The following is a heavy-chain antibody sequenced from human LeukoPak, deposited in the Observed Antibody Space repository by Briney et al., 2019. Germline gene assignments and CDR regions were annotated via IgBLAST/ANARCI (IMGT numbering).Heavy chain of an antibody. V-gene: IGHV2-70*01. Sequence: GPTLVNPTQTLPLTCTFSGFSLSPSGMSLIWLLQPPEKALQWLGPIDWDDDKYYSTYIKTRLPISKDTSKSQVVITLSNLDPVDTATYYCARTRGVSGEYYIDYWGQGTLVTVSS. J-gene: IGHJ4*02. CDR3: ARTRGVSGEYYIDY. CDR2: IDWDDDK. CDR1: GFSLSPSGMS. D-gene: IGHD2-21*01.